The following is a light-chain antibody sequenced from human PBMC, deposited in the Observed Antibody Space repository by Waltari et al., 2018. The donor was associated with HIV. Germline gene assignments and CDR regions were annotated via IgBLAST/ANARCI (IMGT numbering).Light chain of an antibody. CDR2: SYG. CDR3: ATWDDSLNAWV. CDR1: SSNIGSNT. V-gene: IGLV1-44*01. J-gene: IGLJ3*02. Sequence: QSVLNQSPSASGTPGQRVITSCSGSSSNIGSNTVTCYQQFPGTAPKLLIYSYGQRPSGVPERFSGSKSATSASLAISGLRSEDEADYYCATWDDSLNAWVFGGGTKLTVL.